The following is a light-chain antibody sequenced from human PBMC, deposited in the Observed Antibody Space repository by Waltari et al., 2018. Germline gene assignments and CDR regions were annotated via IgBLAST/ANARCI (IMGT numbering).Light chain of an antibody. V-gene: IGKV2-40*01. J-gene: IGKJ1*01. CDR3: VQTIAFPWT. Sequence: DIVMTQTPLSLPITPGEPASISCRSSQSLLYSNGNTYLHWYLQKPGQSPQLLIYGGSNRSSGVPDRFSGIGSGTDFTLKISKVEAEDVGVYYCVQTIAFPWTFGQGTKVEIK. CDR1: QSLLYSNGNTY. CDR2: GGS.